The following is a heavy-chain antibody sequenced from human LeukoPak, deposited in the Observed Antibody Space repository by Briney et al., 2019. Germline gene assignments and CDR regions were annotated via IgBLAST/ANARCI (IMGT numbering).Heavy chain of an antibody. D-gene: IGHD1-26*01. CDR2: INHSGST. V-gene: IGHV4-34*01. CDR1: GGSFSGYY. CDR3: ARPYSGSYRRPYYYYYMDV. J-gene: IGHJ6*03. Sequence: SETLSLTCAVYGGSFSGYYWSWIRQPPGKGLEWIGEINHSGSTNYNPSLKSRVTISVDTSKNQFSLKLSSVTAADTAVYYCARPYSGSYRRPYYYYYMDVWGKGTTVTISS.